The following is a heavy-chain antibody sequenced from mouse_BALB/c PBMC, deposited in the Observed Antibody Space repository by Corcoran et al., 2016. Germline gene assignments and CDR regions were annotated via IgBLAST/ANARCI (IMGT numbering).Heavy chain of an antibody. CDR3: ARAGNFFYALDY. D-gene: IGHD2-1*01. J-gene: IGHJ4*01. Sequence: QIQLVQTEPELKNPGATVKISSKASGYTFTHYGMNWVKQAPGKGLKLMGWINTYTGEPTYADDFKGRFAFSLETSASTAYLQINNLKNEDTATYFCARAGNFFYALDYWGQGTSVTVSS. CDR2: INTYTGEP. CDR1: GYTFTHYG. V-gene: IGHV9-3-1*01.